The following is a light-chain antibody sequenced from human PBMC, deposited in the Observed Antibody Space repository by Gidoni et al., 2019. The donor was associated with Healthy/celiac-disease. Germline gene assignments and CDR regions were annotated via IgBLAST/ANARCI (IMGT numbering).Light chain of an antibody. Sequence: DIQMTQSPSSLSASVGDRVTITCHASQSISSYLNWYQQKPGKAPKLLIYAASSLQSGVPSRFSGSGSGTDFTLTISSLQPEDFATYYCQQSYSTPLTFGGXTKVEIK. CDR2: AAS. V-gene: IGKV1-39*01. CDR1: QSISSY. CDR3: QQSYSTPLT. J-gene: IGKJ4*01.